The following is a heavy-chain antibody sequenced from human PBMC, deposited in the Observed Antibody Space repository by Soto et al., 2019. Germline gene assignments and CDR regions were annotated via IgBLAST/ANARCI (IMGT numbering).Heavy chain of an antibody. CDR1: GGTFSSYA. CDR3: ARSQGSSTSLEIYYYYYYGMDV. V-gene: IGHV1-69*01. CDR2: IIPISDTT. Sequence: QVQLVQSGAEVKKPGSSVQVSCKASGGTFSSYAISWVRQAPGQGLEWMGGIIPISDTTNYAQKFQGRVTIPADESTSTAYMELSSLRSEDTAVYYCARSQGSSTSLEIYYYYYYGMDVWGQGTTVTVSS. D-gene: IGHD2-2*01. J-gene: IGHJ6*02.